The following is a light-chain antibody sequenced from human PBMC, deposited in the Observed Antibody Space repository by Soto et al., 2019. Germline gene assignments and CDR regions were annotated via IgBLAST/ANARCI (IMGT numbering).Light chain of an antibody. CDR3: QEGSTLLT. CDR2: GAS. V-gene: IGKV1-39*01. J-gene: IGKJ4*02. Sequence: DIQMTQSPYSLSTSVGDRVTITCRTSQSVSTYLNWYQQRPGKAPKLLIYGASSLQSGVPSRFSGSGSGTHFTLTISSLQPEDFATYYCQEGSTLLTFGGGTNVEIK. CDR1: QSVSTY.